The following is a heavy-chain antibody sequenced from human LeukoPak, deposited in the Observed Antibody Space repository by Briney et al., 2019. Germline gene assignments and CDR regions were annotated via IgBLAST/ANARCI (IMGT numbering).Heavy chain of an antibody. V-gene: IGHV1-46*01. J-gene: IGHJ3*02. D-gene: IGHD4-17*01. CDR3: ARAWGDYLLGDDAFDI. Sequence: ASVKVSCKASGYTFTSYYMHWVRQAPGQGLGWMGIINPSGGSTSYAQKFQGRVTMTRDTSTSTVYMELSSLRSEDTAVYYCARAWGDYLLGDDAFDIWGQGTMVTVSS. CDR2: INPSGGST. CDR1: GYTFTSYY.